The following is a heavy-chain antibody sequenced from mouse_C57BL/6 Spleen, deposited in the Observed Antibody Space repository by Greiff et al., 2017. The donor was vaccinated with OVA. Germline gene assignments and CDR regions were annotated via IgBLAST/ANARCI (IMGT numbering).Heavy chain of an antibody. CDR2: IYPGDGAT. D-gene: IGHD2-3*01. V-gene: IGHV1-80*01. CDR3: ARSEDGYILDY. J-gene: IGHJ2*01. CDR1: GYAFSSYW. Sequence: VQLQQSGAELVKPGASVKISCKASGYAFSSYWMNWVKQRPGKGLEWIGQIYPGDGATKYTGKFKGKATLTEDKSSSTAYMQLSILASEDSAVYFCARSEDGYILDYWGQGTTLTVSS.